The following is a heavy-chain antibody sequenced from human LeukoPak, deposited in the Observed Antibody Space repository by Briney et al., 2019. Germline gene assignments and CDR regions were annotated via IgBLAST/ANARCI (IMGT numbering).Heavy chain of an antibody. V-gene: IGHV1-8*03. CDR3: ARGQGGH. Sequence: ASVKVSCKASGYTFTSYDINWVRQATGQGLEWMGWMNPNSGYSGYAQKFQGRVTVTWNTSISTAYMELSSLRSEDTAVHYSARGQGGHWGQGTLVTVSS. CDR2: MNPNSGYS. D-gene: IGHD3-16*01. CDR1: GYTFTSYD. J-gene: IGHJ1*01.